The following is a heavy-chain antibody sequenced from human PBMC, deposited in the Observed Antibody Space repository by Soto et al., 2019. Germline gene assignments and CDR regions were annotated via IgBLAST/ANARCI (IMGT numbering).Heavy chain of an antibody. CDR3: ARDLAKGGGSAGFDY. V-gene: IGHV1-2*02. Sequence: ASVKVSCKASGYTFTVYYMHWVRQAPGQGLEWMGWINPKSGGTMYPQKFQGRVTMTWDTSISAAYMALTRLRSDDTAVYYCARDLAKGGGSAGFDYWGQGTLVTVSS. J-gene: IGHJ4*02. CDR2: INPKSGGT. D-gene: IGHD1-26*01. CDR1: GYTFTVYY.